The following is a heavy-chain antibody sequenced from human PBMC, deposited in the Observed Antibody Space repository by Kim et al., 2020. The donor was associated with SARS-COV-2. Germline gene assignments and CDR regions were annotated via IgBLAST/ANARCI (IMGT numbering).Heavy chain of an antibody. Sequence: GGSLRLSCAVPGLSLSGYAIMWVRQGPGKGLEWVSTIALVGTNIHYADSVKGRFTISKDFSRNTVHLEMNSLTGEDTAVYYCAKMPGKHFDYWGPGTPV. CDR2: IALVGTNI. CDR1: GLSLSGYA. V-gene: IGHV3-23*01. J-gene: IGHJ4*02. CDR3: AKMPGKHFDY. D-gene: IGHD1-26*01.